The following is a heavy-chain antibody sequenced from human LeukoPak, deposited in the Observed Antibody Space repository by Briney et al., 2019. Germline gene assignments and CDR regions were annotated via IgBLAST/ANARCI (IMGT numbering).Heavy chain of an antibody. CDR3: ARGAEFDY. V-gene: IGHV1-2*02. CDR2: INPNSGGT. J-gene: IGHJ4*02. Sequence: ASVKVSCKASGYTFMGYYIHWVRQAPAQGLEWMGWINPNSGGTNYPQKFQGRVTMTRDTSISTAYMELRRLTSDDTAVYYCARGAEFDYWGQGTLVTVSS. CDR1: GYTFMGYY.